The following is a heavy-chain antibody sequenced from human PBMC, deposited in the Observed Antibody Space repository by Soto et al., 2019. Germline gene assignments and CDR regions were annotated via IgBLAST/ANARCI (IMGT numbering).Heavy chain of an antibody. CDR2: IKQDGSEK. Sequence: PGGSLRLSXAASGFSFSSYWMSWVRQASGKGLEWVANIKQDGSEKYYVDSVKGRFTLSRDNAKNSLQLQMSSLRDEDTAIYFCARVAYGNGWIFDYWGQGTLVTVSS. D-gene: IGHD6-19*01. CDR3: ARVAYGNGWIFDY. V-gene: IGHV3-7*01. CDR1: GFSFSSYW. J-gene: IGHJ4*01.